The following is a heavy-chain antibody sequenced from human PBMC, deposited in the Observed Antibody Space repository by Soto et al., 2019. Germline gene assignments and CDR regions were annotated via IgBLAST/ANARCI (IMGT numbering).Heavy chain of an antibody. V-gene: IGHV3-30*18. J-gene: IGHJ6*02. CDR2: ISYDGSNK. Sequence: QVQLVESGGGVVQPGRSLRLSCAASGFTFSSYGMHWVRQAPGKGLEWVAVISYDGSNKYYADSVKGRFTISRDNSKNTRYLQMNSLRAEDTAVYYCAKVADYGGNYRYYYYYGMDVWGQGTTVTVSS. CDR3: AKVADYGGNYRYYYYYGMDV. CDR1: GFTFSSYG. D-gene: IGHD4-17*01.